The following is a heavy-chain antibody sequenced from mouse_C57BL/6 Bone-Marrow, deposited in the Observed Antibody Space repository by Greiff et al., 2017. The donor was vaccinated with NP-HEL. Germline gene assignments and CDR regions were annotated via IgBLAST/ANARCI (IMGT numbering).Heavy chain of an antibody. CDR2: INPYNGGT. CDR3: ASRGTGYYFDY. D-gene: IGHD3-3*01. Sequence: EVQLQESGPVLVKPGASVKMSCKASGYTFTDYYLNWVKQSHGKSLEWIGVINPYNGGTSYNQKFKGKATLTVDKSSSTAYMELNSLTSEDAAVYYCASRGTGYYFDYWGQGTTLTVSA. V-gene: IGHV1-19*01. J-gene: IGHJ2*01. CDR1: GYTFTDYY.